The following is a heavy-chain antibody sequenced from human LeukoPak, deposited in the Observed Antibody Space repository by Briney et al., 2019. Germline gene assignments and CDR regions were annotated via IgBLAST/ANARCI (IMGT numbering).Heavy chain of an antibody. V-gene: IGHV4-30-2*01. D-gene: IGHD1-7*01. J-gene: IGHJ3*02. Sequence: PSETLSLTCAVSGGSISSGGYSWSWIRQPPGKGLEWIGYIYHSGSTYYNPSLKSRVTISVDRSKNQFSLKLSSVTAADTAVYYCASNWNYAYAFDIWGQGTMVSVSS. CDR2: IYHSGST. CDR1: GGSISSGGYS. CDR3: ASNWNYAYAFDI.